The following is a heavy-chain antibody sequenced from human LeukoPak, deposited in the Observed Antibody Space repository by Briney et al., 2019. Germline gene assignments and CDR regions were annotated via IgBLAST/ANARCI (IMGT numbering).Heavy chain of an antibody. J-gene: IGHJ5*02. D-gene: IGHD3-10*01. CDR2: TDPSGGDS. V-gene: IGHV1-46*01. CDR1: AYTFTSYL. CDR3: ARDLGLRGVTNWFDP. Sequence: ASVKVSCKASAYTFTSYLIHWVRQAPEQGLEWMGMTDPSGGDSVYAQQFRGRVTMTRDTSTSTLYMDLSSLRSEDTAIYYCARDLGLRGVTNWFDPWGQGTLVTVSS.